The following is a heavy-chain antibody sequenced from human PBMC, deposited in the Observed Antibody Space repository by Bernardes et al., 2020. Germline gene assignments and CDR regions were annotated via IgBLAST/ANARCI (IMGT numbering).Heavy chain of an antibody. CDR2: IKSKTDGGTT. D-gene: IGHD6-13*01. V-gene: IGHV3-15*01. CDR1: GFTFSNAW. CDR3: TTDLMAAGHTEYYYYYGMDV. Sequence: GGSLRLSCAASGFTFSNAWMSWVRQAPGKGLEWVGRIKSKTDGGTTDYAAPVKGRFTISRDDSKNTLYLQMNSLKTEDTAVYYCTTDLMAAGHTEYYYYYGMDVWGQGTTVTVSS. J-gene: IGHJ6*02.